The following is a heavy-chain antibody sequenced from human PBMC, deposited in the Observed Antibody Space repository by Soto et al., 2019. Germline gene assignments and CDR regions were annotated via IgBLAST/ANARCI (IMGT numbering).Heavy chain of an antibody. V-gene: IGHV5-51*01. Sequence: GESLKISCKGSGYSFTSYWIGWVRQMPGKGLEWMGIIYPGDSDTRYRPSFQGKVTISADKSISTAFLQWSSLKASDTAMYCCARPPVGATTAFDIWGQGTMVTVSS. CDR1: GYSFTSYW. CDR2: IYPGDSDT. J-gene: IGHJ3*02. CDR3: ARPPVGATTAFDI. D-gene: IGHD1-26*01.